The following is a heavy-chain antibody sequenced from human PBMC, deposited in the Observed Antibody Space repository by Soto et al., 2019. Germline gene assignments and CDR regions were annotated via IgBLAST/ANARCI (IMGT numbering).Heavy chain of an antibody. CDR3: AKGGGYCSGGSCNVSPGSD. V-gene: IGHV3-23*01. J-gene: IGHJ4*02. CDR1: GFTFRSYA. CDR2: ISRNGDTT. Sequence: PGGSLRLSCAASGFTFRSYAMSWVRQVPGKGLEWVSAISRNGDTTYYADSVKGRFTISRDNSKNTLYLEMNSLRAEDTAIYYCAKGGGYCSGGSCNVSPGSDWGQGTLVTVSS. D-gene: IGHD2-15*01.